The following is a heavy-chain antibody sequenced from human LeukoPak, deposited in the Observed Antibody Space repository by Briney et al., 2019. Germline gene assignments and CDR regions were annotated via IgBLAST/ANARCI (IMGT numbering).Heavy chain of an antibody. CDR3: ARDLVTMVRGASDAFDI. CDR1: GFTFSDYY. CDR2: ISSSGSTI. D-gene: IGHD3-10*01. J-gene: IGHJ3*02. Sequence: GGSLRLSCAASGFTFSDYYMSWIRQAPGKGLEWVSYISSSGSTIYYADSVKGRFTISRDNAKNSLYLQMNSLRADDTAVYYCARDLVTMVRGASDAFDIWGQGTMVTVSS. V-gene: IGHV3-11*01.